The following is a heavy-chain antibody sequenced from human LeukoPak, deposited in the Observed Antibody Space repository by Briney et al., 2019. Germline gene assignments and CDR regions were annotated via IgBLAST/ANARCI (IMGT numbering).Heavy chain of an antibody. Sequence: ASVKVSCKVSGYTFSSYGISWVRQAPGQGLEWMGWINAYNGNTNYAQKLQGRVTMATDKSTSTAYTELRSMRSDDTAVYYCARGSRYCSSTSCTFAEYFQHWGQGTLVTVSS. CDR3: ARGSRYCSSTSCTFAEYFQH. J-gene: IGHJ1*01. D-gene: IGHD2-2*01. CDR2: INAYNGNT. CDR1: GYTFSSYG. V-gene: IGHV1-18*01.